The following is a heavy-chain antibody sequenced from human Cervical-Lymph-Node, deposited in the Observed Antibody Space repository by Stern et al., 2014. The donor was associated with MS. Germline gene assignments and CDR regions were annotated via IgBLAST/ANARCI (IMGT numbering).Heavy chain of an antibody. CDR3: AKVGGRSYYHYGMDV. J-gene: IGHJ6*02. V-gene: IGHV3-9*01. CDR2: ISWNSGNI. D-gene: IGHD3-10*01. CDR1: GFIFDDYG. Sequence: VQLVESGGGLVQPGRSLRLSCAASGFIFDDYGMHWVRQAPGKGLEWVSGISWNSGNIGYVGSVRGRFTISRDNAKNSLYLQMNSLRAEDTAVYYCAKVGGRSYYHYGMDVWGQGTTVTVSS.